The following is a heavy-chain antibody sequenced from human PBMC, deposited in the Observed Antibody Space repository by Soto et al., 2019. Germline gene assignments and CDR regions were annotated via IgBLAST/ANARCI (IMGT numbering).Heavy chain of an antibody. Sequence: SLRLSSAASGFIVSHFDMYCVRRAPGKGLEWVSSIRQSGDRSSYADSAKGRFTISRDNSKNTLYLQMNGLRLDDTAVYYCVSAVRTRLDNCVPGTLVTSPQ. V-gene: IGHV3-23*01. CDR2: IRQSGDRS. CDR1: GFIVSHFD. CDR3: VSAVRTRLDN. D-gene: IGHD3-10*01. J-gene: IGHJ4*02.